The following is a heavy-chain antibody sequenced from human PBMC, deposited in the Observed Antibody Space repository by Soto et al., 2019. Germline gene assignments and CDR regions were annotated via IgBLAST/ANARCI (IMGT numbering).Heavy chain of an antibody. CDR2: ISYDGSNK. V-gene: IGHV3-30-3*01. D-gene: IGHD3-22*01. Sequence: GGSLLLCCAASVFTFSSYAMPWVRQAPGKGLEWVAVISYDGSNKYYADSVKGRFTISRDNSKNTLYLQMNSLRAEDTAVYYCARTDSYYYDSSGYYRWFDYWGQGTLVTVSS. CDR3: ARTDSYYYDSSGYYRWFDY. J-gene: IGHJ4*02. CDR1: VFTFSSYA.